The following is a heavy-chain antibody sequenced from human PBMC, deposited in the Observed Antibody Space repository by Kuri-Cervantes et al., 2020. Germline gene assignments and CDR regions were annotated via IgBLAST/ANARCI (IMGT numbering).Heavy chain of an antibody. CDR1: GFTFSSYE. V-gene: IGHV3-48*03. D-gene: IGHD6-13*01. J-gene: IGHJ3*02. CDR2: ISSSGSTI. CDR3: AREDGFEQLVRAFDI. Sequence: GGSLRLSCAASGFTFSSYEMNWVRQAPGKGLEWVSYISSSGSTIYYADSVKGRFTISRDNAKNSLYLQMNSLRAEDTAVYYCAREDGFEQLVRAFDIWGQGTMVTVSS.